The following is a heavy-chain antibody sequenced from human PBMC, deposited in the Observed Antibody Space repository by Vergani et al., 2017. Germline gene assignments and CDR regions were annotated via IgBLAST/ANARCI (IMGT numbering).Heavy chain of an antibody. J-gene: IGHJ4*02. CDR1: GGSSSGYY. V-gene: IGHV4-34*01. Sequence: QVQLQQWGAGLLKPSETLSLTCAVYGGSSSGYYWSWIRQPPGKGLEWIGEINHSGSTNYNPSLKSRVTISVDTSKNQFSLKLSSVTAADTAVYYCARGSRAFDYWGQGTLVTVSS. D-gene: IGHD6-13*01. CDR2: INHSGST. CDR3: ARGSRAFDY.